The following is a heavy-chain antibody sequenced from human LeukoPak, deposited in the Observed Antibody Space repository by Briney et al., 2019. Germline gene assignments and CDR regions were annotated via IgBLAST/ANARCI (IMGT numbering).Heavy chain of an antibody. CDR1: GYTFTSYD. D-gene: IGHD3-10*01. V-gene: IGHV1-8*01. CDR3: ARAPPRWVRGVYYFDY. J-gene: IGHJ4*02. Sequence: GASVKVSCKASGYTFTSYDINWVRQATGQGLEWMGWMNPNSGNTGYAQKFQGRVTMTRNTSISTAYMELSSLRSEDTAVYYCARAPPRWVRGVYYFDYWGQGTLVTVSS. CDR2: MNPNSGNT.